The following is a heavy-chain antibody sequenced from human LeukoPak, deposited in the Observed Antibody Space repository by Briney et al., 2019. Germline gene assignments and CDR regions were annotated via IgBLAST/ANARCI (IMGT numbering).Heavy chain of an antibody. D-gene: IGHD5-12*01. CDR3: ATLTPDIVATTEGGEVDY. J-gene: IGHJ4*02. CDR2: INPNSGGT. V-gene: IGHV1-2*02. CDR1: GYTFTGYY. Sequence: ASVKVSCKSSGYTFTGYYMHWVRQAPGQGLEWMGWINPNSGGTNYAQKFQGRVTMTMDTSISTAYMELSRLRSDDTAVYYCATLTPDIVATTEGGEVDYWGQGTLVTVSS.